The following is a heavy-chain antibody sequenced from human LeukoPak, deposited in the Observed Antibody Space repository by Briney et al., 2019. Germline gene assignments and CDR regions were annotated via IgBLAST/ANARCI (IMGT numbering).Heavy chain of an antibody. CDR1: GFTFSSYA. V-gene: IGHV3-23*01. D-gene: IGHD3/OR15-3a*01. CDR3: AKEGGIGLYYFRD. J-gene: IGHJ4*02. Sequence: GGSLRLSCAASGFTFSSYAMSWVRQAPGKGLEWVSVITGAGTSTWYADSLRGRFTISRDNSKSMVYLQINNLRAADTAVYYCAKEGGIGLYYFRDWGQGSLVTVSS. CDR2: ITGAGTST.